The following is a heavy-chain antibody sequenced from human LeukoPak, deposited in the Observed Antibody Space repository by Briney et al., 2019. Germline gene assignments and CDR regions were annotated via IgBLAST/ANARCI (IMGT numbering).Heavy chain of an antibody. Sequence: PGRSLRLSCAASGFTFDDYAMHWVRQAPGKGLEWVSGISWNSGSIGYADSVKGRFTISRDNAKNSLYLQMNSLRAEDTALYYCAKDKTRSTMIVRGYYMDVWGKGTTVTVSS. D-gene: IGHD3-22*01. V-gene: IGHV3-9*01. J-gene: IGHJ6*03. CDR3: AKDKTRSTMIVRGYYMDV. CDR1: GFTFDDYA. CDR2: ISWNSGSI.